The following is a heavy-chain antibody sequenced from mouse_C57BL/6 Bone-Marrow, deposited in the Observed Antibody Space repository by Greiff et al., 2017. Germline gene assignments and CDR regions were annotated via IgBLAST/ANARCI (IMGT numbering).Heavy chain of an antibody. V-gene: IGHV1-81*01. D-gene: IGHD1-1*01. Sequence: QVQLQQSGAELARPGASVKLSCKASGYTFTSYGISWVKQRTGQGLEWIGEIYPRSGNTYYNDKFKGKATLTADKSSSTAYMELRSLTSEDSAVYFCARSPITTVVPFDYWGQGTTLTVSS. J-gene: IGHJ2*01. CDR2: IYPRSGNT. CDR3: ARSPITTVVPFDY. CDR1: GYTFTSYG.